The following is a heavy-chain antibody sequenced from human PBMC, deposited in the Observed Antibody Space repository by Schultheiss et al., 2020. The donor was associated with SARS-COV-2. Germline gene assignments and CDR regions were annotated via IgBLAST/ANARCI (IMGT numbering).Heavy chain of an antibody. CDR1: GGSFSGYY. CDR3: ARFFSGIDY. V-gene: IGHV4-59*01. J-gene: IGHJ4*02. Sequence: SETLSLTCAVYGGSFSGYYWTWIRQPPGKGLEWIGYIYYSGSTNYNPSLKSRVIISVDTSKNQLSLKLSSVTAADTAVYYCARFFSGIDYWGQGTLVTVSS. D-gene: IGHD1-26*01. CDR2: IYYSGST.